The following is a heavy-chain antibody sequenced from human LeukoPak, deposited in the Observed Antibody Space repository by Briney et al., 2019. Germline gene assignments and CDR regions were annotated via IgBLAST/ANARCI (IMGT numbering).Heavy chain of an antibody. CDR2: IDPSGGST. V-gene: IGHV1-46*01. CDR3: ARDPYSGTYGDTYYYYMDV. CDR1: GYTFTNYY. J-gene: IGHJ6*03. Sequence: ASVKVSCKASGYTFTNYYIHWVRQAPGHGLEWMGIIDPSGGSTSYAQKFQGRVTMTRDMSTSTVYMELSSLRAEDTAVYYCARDPYSGTYGDTYYYYMDVWGKGTTVTISS. D-gene: IGHD1-26*01.